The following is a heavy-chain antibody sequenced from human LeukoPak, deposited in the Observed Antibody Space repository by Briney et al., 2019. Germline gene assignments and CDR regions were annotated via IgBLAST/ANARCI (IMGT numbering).Heavy chain of an antibody. CDR3: ARDGGWNFDY. J-gene: IGHJ4*02. D-gene: IGHD3-16*01. CDR1: GFTFSSYT. V-gene: IGHV3-30-3*01. Sequence: PGRSLRLSCVASGFTFSSYTMHWVRQAPGKGLEWVAVILYDGSNKYYADSVKGRFTISRDNSKNTLYLQMNSLGAEDTAVYHCARDGGWNFDYWGQGTLVTVSS. CDR2: ILYDGSNK.